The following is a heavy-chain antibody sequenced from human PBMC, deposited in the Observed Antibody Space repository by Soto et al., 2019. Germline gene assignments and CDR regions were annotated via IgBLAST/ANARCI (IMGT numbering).Heavy chain of an antibody. J-gene: IGHJ6*03. V-gene: IGHV1-8*01. CDR3: ARGRRYCTNGVCYKGYYYYYSYMDV. CDR2: MNPNSGNT. CDR1: GYTFTSYD. Sequence: RASVKVSCKASGYTFTSYDINWVRQATGQGLEWMGWMNPNSGNTGYAQKFQGRVTMTRNTSISTAYMELSSLRSEDTAVYYCARGRRYCTNGVCYKGYYYYYSYMDVWGKGTTVTVSS. D-gene: IGHD2-8*01.